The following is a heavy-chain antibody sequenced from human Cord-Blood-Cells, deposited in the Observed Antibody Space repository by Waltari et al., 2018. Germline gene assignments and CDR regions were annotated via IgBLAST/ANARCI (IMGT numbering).Heavy chain of an antibody. D-gene: IGHD3-22*01. CDR2: IYYSGST. CDR3: AIYDSSGYYFDY. V-gene: IGHV4-39*01. J-gene: IGHJ4*02. CDR1: GGSISSSSYY. Sequence: QLQLQESGPGLVKPSETLSLTCTVSGGSISSSSYYWVWIRQPPGKGLEWIGSIYYSGSTYYNPSLKSRVTISVDTSKNQFSLKLSSVTAADTAVYYCAIYDSSGYYFDYWGQGTLVTVSS.